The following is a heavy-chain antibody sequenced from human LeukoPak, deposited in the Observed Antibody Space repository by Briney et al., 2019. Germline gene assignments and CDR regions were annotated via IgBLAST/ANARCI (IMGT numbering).Heavy chain of an antibody. CDR3: AREVRGDFWGGLIHHGPYYFDY. CDR1: GGSISGYY. Sequence: SETLSLTCTVSGGSISGYYWSWIRQPPGKGLEWIGYIYYSGSTNYNPSLKSRVTISVDTSKNQFSLKLSSVTAADTAVYYCAREVRGDFWGGLIHHGPYYFDYWGQGTLVTVSS. J-gene: IGHJ4*02. D-gene: IGHD3-3*01. CDR2: IYYSGST. V-gene: IGHV4-59*01.